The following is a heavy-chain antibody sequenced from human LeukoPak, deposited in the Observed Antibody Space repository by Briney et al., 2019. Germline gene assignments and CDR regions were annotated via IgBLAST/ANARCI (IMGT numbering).Heavy chain of an antibody. Sequence: PGGSLRLSCAASGFTFTSYTMSWVRQAPGKGLEWVSVISGSGGSTYYADSVKGRFTISRDNSKNTLYLQMNSLRAEDTAVYYCAKGRLLWFGEFHFDYWGQGTLVTVSS. D-gene: IGHD3-10*01. CDR2: ISGSGGST. J-gene: IGHJ4*02. CDR1: GFTFTSYT. CDR3: AKGRLLWFGEFHFDY. V-gene: IGHV3-23*01.